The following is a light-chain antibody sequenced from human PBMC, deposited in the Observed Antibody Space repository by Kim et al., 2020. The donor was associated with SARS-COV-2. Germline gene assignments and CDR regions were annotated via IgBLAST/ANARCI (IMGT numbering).Light chain of an antibody. J-gene: IGLJ1*01. CDR3: QAWDSSTVV. CDR2: QDS. CDR1: KLGDKY. Sequence: SSSLPPPPSFSFSPGQTASITCSGDKLGDKYACWYQQKPGQSPVLVIYQDSKRPSGIPERFSGSNSGNTATLTISGTQAMDEADYYCQAWDSSTVVFGTG. V-gene: IGLV3-1*01.